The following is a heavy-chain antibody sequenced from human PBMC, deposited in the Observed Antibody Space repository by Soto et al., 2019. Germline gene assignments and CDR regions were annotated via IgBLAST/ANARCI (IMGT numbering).Heavy chain of an antibody. D-gene: IGHD6-19*01. J-gene: IGHJ3*02. Sequence: QVQLVESGGGVVQPGRSLRLSCAASGFTFSSYGMHWVRQAPGKGLEWVAVIWYDGSNKYYADSVKGRFTISRDNSKNTLELQMNSLRAEDTAVYYCARDEWQWLVLYAFDIWGQGTMVTVSS. CDR1: GFTFSSYG. CDR2: IWYDGSNK. V-gene: IGHV3-33*01. CDR3: ARDEWQWLVLYAFDI.